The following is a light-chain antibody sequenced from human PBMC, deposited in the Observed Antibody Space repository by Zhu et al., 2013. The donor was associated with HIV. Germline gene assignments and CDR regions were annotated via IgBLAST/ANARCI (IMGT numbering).Light chain of an antibody. CDR2: DVS. Sequence: QSALTQPASVSGSPGQSITIPCTGTNDDVGGFNYVSWYQFLPEKAPQLIIYDVSKRPSGVPDRFSGSKSGNTASLTVSGLQDDDEAEYYCNSHRSGTTLVLFGGGTKVTVL. CDR1: NDDVGGFNY. CDR3: NSHRSGTTLVL. J-gene: IGLJ2*01. V-gene: IGLV2-14*03.